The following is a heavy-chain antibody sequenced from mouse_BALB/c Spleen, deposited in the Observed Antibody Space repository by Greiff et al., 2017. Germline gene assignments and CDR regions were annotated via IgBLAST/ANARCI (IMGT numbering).Heavy chain of an antibody. V-gene: IGHV14-3*02. CDR2: IDPANGNT. CDR1: GFNIKDTY. D-gene: IGHD2-4*01. J-gene: IGHJ2*01. CDR3: ARWGMITPYYFDY. Sequence: EVQLQQSGAELVKPGASVKLSCTASGFNIKDTYMHWVKQRPEQGLEWIGRIDPANGNTKYDPKFQGKATITADTSPNTAYLQLSSLTSEDTAVYYCARWGMITPYYFDYWGQGTTLTVSS.